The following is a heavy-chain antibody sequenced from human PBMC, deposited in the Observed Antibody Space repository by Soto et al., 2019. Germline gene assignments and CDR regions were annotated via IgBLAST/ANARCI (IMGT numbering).Heavy chain of an antibody. CDR3: AGVISYWFDP. CDR2: IYYSGST. J-gene: IGHJ5*02. D-gene: IGHD3-16*02. V-gene: IGHV4-39*01. Sequence: SETLSLTCTVSGGSISSSSYYWGWIRQPPGKGLEWIGSIYYSGSTYYNLSLKSRVTISVDTSKNQFSLKLSSVTAADTAVYYCAGVISYWFDPWGQGTLVTVSS. CDR1: GGSISSSSYY.